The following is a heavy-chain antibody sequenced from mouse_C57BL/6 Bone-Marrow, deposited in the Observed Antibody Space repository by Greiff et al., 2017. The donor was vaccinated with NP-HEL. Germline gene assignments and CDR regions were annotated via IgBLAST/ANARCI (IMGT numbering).Heavy chain of an antibody. D-gene: IGHD1-1*01. CDR1: GFTFSSYA. CDR2: ISDGGSYT. CDR3: ARDGYYYGSDY. Sequence: EVQVVESGGGLVKPGGSLKLSCAASGFTFSSYAMSWVRQTPEKRLEWVATISDGGSYTYYPDNVKGRFTISRDNAKNNLYLQMSHLKSEDTAMYYCARDGYYYGSDYWGQGTTLTVSS. V-gene: IGHV5-4*01. J-gene: IGHJ2*01.